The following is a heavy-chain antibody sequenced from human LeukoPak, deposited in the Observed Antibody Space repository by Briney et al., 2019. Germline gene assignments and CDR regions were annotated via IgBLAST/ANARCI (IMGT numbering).Heavy chain of an antibody. CDR2: IYYTGST. Sequence: SETLSLTCTVSGDSISSYYWSWIRQPPGKGLEWIGYIYYTGSTYYNPSLKSRVTISVDTSKNQFSLKLSSVTAADTAVYYCARAKQQLVLGGYFDYWGQGTLVTVSS. CDR3: ARAKQQLVLGGYFDY. J-gene: IGHJ4*02. CDR1: GDSISSYY. D-gene: IGHD6-13*01. V-gene: IGHV4-59*12.